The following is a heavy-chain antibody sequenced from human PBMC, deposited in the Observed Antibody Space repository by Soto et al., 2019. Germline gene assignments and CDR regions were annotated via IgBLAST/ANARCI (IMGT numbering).Heavy chain of an antibody. CDR1: GFSLSTSGVG. D-gene: IGHD3-10*01. J-gene: IGHJ3*02. V-gene: IGHV2-5*02. CDR3: ATESGADAFDI. CDR2: IYWDDDQ. Sequence: QITLKESGPTLVKPTETLTLTCSFSGFSLSTSGVGVGWIRQPPGKALEWLALIYWDDDQRYSPALKSRLTVTKDTSKNQVVLTVTNLEHADTATYFCATESGADAFDIWGQGTKVTVSS.